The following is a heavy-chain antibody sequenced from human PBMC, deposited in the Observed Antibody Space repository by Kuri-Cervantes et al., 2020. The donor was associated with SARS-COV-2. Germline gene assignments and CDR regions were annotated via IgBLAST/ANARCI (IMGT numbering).Heavy chain of an antibody. CDR2: VQYNGNT. CDR1: GGTISDTY. D-gene: IGHD3-10*01. J-gene: IGHJ4*02. V-gene: IGHV4-59*04. Sequence: SETLSLTCTVSGGTISDTYWSWIRQPPGKGLEWVGNVQYNGNTNYNPYLQSRLTMSVNTYKNQFSLRLNSMTASDTAVYYCTRRLMGSYSDYWGQGTLVTVSS. CDR3: TRRLMGSYSDY.